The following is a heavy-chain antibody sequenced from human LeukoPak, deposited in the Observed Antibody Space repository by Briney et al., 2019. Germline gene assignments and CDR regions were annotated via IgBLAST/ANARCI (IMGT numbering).Heavy chain of an antibody. CDR1: GGSISSGSYY. CDR3: ARQLVGTCSSGWYSDY. D-gene: IGHD6-19*01. V-gene: IGHV4-61*02. J-gene: IGHJ4*02. CDR2: IYTSGST. Sequence: SETLSLTCTVSGGSISSGSYYGSWIRQPAGKGLEWIGRIYTSGSTNYNPSLKSRVTISVDTSKNQFSLKLGSVTAADTAVYYCARQLVGTCSSGWYSDYWGQGTLVTVSS.